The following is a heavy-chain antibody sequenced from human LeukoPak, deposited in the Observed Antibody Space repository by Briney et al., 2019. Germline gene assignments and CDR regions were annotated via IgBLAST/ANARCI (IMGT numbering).Heavy chain of an antibody. J-gene: IGHJ6*02. Sequence: PGGSLRLSCAASGFTFSSYAMHWVRQAPGKGLEWVAVISYDGSNKYYADSVKGRLTISRDNSKNTLYLQMNSLRAEDTAVYYCAREGSLDSSSWYRTSYYYYYYGMDVWGQGTTVTVSS. CDR2: ISYDGSNK. D-gene: IGHD6-13*01. CDR3: AREGSLDSSSWYRTSYYYYYYGMDV. CDR1: GFTFSSYA. V-gene: IGHV3-30-3*01.